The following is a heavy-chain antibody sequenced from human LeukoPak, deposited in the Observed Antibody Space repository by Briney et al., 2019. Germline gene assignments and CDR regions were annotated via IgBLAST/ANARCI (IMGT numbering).Heavy chain of an antibody. CDR1: GGSISSSSYY. CDR3: ARCPRLYDSSGYYVDY. V-gene: IGHV4-39*01. J-gene: IGHJ4*02. Sequence: SETLSLTCTVSGGSISSSSYYWGWIRQPPGKGLEWIGSIYYSGSTYYNPSLKSRVTISVDTSKNQFSLKLSSVTAADTAVYYCARCPRLYDSSGYYVDYWGQGTLVTVSS. D-gene: IGHD3-22*01. CDR2: IYYSGST.